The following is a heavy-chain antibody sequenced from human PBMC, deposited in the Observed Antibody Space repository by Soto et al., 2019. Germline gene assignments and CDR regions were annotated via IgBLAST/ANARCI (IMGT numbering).Heavy chain of an antibody. CDR3: ARDQGYGDYRYYYYGMDV. D-gene: IGHD4-17*01. V-gene: IGHV3-33*01. J-gene: IGHJ6*02. Sequence: QVQLVESGGGVVQPGRSLRLSCAASGFTFSSYGMHWVRQAPGKGLEWVAVIWYDGSNKYYADSVKGRFTISRDNSKNTLYLQMTSLRAEDTAVYYCARDQGYGDYRYYYYGMDVWGQGTTVTVSS. CDR2: IWYDGSNK. CDR1: GFTFSSYG.